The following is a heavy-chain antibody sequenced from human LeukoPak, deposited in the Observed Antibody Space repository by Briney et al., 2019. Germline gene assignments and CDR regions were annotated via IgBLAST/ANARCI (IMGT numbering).Heavy chain of an antibody. D-gene: IGHD3-16*02. CDR1: GFTFSSYS. Sequence: GGSLRLSCAASGFTFSSYSMNWVRQAPGKGLEWVSSISSSSSYIYYAGSVKGRFTISRDNAKNSLYLQMNSLRAEDTAVYYCARGKKDDYVWGSYRYTLREYFQHWGQGTLVTVSS. J-gene: IGHJ1*01. CDR3: ARGKKDDYVWGSYRYTLREYFQH. V-gene: IGHV3-21*01. CDR2: ISSSSSYI.